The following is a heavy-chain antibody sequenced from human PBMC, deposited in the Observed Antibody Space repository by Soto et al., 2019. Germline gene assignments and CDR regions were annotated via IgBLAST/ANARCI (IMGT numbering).Heavy chain of an antibody. CDR2: LSGSSRAI. Sequence: EVQLVASGGGLVQPGGSLRLSCAASGFTFSNFAMNWVRRAPGKGPEWVSYLSGSSRAINYADSVKGRFIVSRDNAKNSLFLQMNSLRDEDTAVYYCARDPSKENSHLSYCDFWGQGTLVTVSS. CDR3: ARDPSKENSHLSYCDF. CDR1: GFTFSNFA. J-gene: IGHJ4*02. V-gene: IGHV3-48*02. D-gene: IGHD3-16*01.